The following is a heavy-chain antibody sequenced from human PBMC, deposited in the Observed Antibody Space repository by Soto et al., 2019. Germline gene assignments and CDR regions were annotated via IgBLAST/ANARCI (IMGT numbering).Heavy chain of an antibody. J-gene: IGHJ4*02. V-gene: IGHV1-3*01. CDR1: SYAFTSYV. D-gene: IGHD3-22*01. CDR3: ARLTEANDGSGYSVPYYFDY. Sequence: AAVKVACKASSYAFTSYVMHGARQAPGQSLGWMGWINAGNGNTKYSQKLQDRVTMTTDTSTSTAYMELRSLRSDDTAMYYCARLTEANDGSGYSVPYYFDYCGQATPVTVS. CDR2: INAGNGNT.